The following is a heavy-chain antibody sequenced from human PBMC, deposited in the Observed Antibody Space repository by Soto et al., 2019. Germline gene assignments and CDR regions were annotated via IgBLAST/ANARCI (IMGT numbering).Heavy chain of an antibody. Sequence: ASVKVSCKASGFSFTGYYIHWLRQAPGQGLEWMGWINAHSGGTEYAQKFQGRVTLTRDTSIATAYLTLTSLTSDDTALYYCAKDSTRQLAYWLDPWGQGTQVTVSS. V-gene: IGHV1-2*02. CDR1: GFSFTGYY. D-gene: IGHD6-6*01. CDR2: INAHSGGT. CDR3: AKDSTRQLAYWLDP. J-gene: IGHJ5*02.